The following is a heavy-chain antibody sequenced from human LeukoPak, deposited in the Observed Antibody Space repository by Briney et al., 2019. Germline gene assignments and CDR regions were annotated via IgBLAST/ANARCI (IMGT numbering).Heavy chain of an antibody. D-gene: IGHD3-3*01. J-gene: IGHJ6*02. Sequence: PGGSLRLSCAASGFTFSGYWMSWVRQAPGKGLEWVANIKQDGSEKYYVDSVKGRFTISRDNAKNSLYLQMNSLRADDTAVYYCARGTKDYDFWSGYYYGMDVWGQGTTVTVSS. V-gene: IGHV3-7*05. CDR2: IKQDGSEK. CDR1: GFTFSGYW. CDR3: ARGTKDYDFWSGYYYGMDV.